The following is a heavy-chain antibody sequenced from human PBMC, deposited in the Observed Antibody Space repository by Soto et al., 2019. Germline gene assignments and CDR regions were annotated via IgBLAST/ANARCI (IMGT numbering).Heavy chain of an antibody. J-gene: IGHJ4*02. V-gene: IGHV4-59*12. CDR1: GGSISSSP. CDR3: ARDKITGRFDY. CDR2: IFYTGST. Sequence: SGTLFLPCTVSGGSISSSPWEWIRRAPGKRWEWIGCIFYTGSTNFNPSLKSRVTISVDTSKNQFSLKLTSVTAADTAVYYCARDKITGRFDYWGQRTSVTVSS. D-gene: IGHD2-8*02.